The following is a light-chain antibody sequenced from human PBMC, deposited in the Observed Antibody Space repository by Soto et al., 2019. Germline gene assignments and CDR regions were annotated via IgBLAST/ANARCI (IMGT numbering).Light chain of an antibody. V-gene: IGKV3-15*01. CDR2: GAS. Sequence: EIVMTQSPATLSVSPGERATLSCMASQSLSSNLAWYQQKPGQAPRLLIYGASTRATGIPARFSGSGSGTEFTLTISSLQSEDFAVYYCQQYNNWPPWTFGQGTKVEIK. J-gene: IGKJ1*01. CDR3: QQYNNWPPWT. CDR1: QSLSSN.